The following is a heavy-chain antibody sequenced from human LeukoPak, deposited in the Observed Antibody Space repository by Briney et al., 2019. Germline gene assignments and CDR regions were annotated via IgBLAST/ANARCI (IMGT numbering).Heavy chain of an antibody. Sequence: ETLSLTCTVSSGSISSADYYWNWVRQAPGKGLEWISSISTGSSYIYYADSVKGRFTISRENAKNSLYLQMNSLRAEDTAVYYCARDSTPYDSSGYCYDYWGQGTLVTVSS. CDR2: ISTGSSYI. CDR3: ARDSTPYDSSGYCYDY. CDR1: SGSISSADYY. D-gene: IGHD3-22*01. V-gene: IGHV3-21*01. J-gene: IGHJ4*02.